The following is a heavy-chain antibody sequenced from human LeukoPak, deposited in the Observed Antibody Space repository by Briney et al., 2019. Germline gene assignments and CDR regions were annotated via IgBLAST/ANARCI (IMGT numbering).Heavy chain of an antibody. D-gene: IGHD5-18*01. Sequence: SEILSLTCTVSGGSISSYYWSWIRQPPGKGLEWIGYIYYSGSTNYNPSLKSRVTISVDTSKNQFSLKLSSVTAADTAVYHCARRRGYSYDYWGQGTLVTVSS. CDR1: GGSISSYY. J-gene: IGHJ4*02. CDR3: ARRRGYSYDY. CDR2: IYYSGST. V-gene: IGHV4-59*01.